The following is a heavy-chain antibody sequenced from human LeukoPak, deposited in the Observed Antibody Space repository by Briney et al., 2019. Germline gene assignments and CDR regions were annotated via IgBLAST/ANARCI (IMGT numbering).Heavy chain of an antibody. CDR2: ISGSGGST. V-gene: IGHV3-23*01. Sequence: GGSLRLSCAASEFTFSTYSMNWVRQAPGKGLEWVSAISGSGGSTYYADSVKGRFTISRDNSKNTLYLQMNSLRAEDTAVYYCAKDRKSRITMVRGVSSWFDPWGQGTLVTVSS. CDR1: EFTFSTYS. D-gene: IGHD3-10*01. J-gene: IGHJ5*02. CDR3: AKDRKSRITMVRGVSSWFDP.